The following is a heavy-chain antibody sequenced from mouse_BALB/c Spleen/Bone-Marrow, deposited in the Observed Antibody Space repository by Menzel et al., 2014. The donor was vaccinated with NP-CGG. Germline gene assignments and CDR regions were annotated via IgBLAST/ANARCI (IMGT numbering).Heavy chain of an antibody. J-gene: IGHJ4*01. V-gene: IGHV1-7*01. CDR2: INPSTGYT. CDR1: GYTFTSYW. CDR3: ARRGYAMDY. Sequence: QVQLQQSGAELAKPGASVKMSCKASGYTFTSYWMHWVKQRPGQGLEWIGYINPSTGYTGYNQKFKDKATLTADKSSSTAYMQLSSLTSEDSAVYYCARRGYAMDYLGQGTPVTASS.